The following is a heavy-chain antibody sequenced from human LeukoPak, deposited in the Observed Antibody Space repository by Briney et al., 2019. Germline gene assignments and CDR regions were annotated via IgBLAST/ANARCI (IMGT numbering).Heavy chain of an antibody. D-gene: IGHD3-10*01. V-gene: IGHV4-4*07. CDR1: GGSISSYY. CDR3: ARDADPITMVRGVINNWFDP. CDR2: IYTSGST. J-gene: IGHJ5*02. Sequence: SETLSLTCTVSGGSISSYYWSWIRQPAGKGLEWIGRIYTSGSTNYNPSLKSRVTMSVDTSKNQFSLKLSSVTAADTAVYYCARDADPITMVRGVINNWFDPWGQGTLVTVSS.